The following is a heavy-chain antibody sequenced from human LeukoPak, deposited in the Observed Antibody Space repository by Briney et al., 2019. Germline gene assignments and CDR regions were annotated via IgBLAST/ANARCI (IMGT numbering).Heavy chain of an antibody. J-gene: IGHJ4*02. V-gene: IGHV1-69*13. CDR1: GGTFNSYA. CDR3: ARGQLTYYDILTSYYKGSLVY. CDR2: IIPIFGTA. D-gene: IGHD3-9*01. Sequence: ASVKVSCKASGGTFNSYAISWVRQAPGQGLEWMGGIIPIFGTANYAQKFQGRVTITADESTSTAYMELSSLRSEDTAVYYCARGQLTYYDILTSYYKGSLVYWGQGTLVTVSS.